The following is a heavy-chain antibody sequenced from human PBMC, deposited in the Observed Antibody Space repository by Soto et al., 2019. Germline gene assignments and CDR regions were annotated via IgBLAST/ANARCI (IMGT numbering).Heavy chain of an antibody. CDR3: ARDLGSSWYPEYFQH. J-gene: IGHJ1*01. Sequence: GGFLRLSCAASGFTFSSNYMSWVRQAPGKGLEWVSYISSSSSTIYYADSVKGRFTISRDNAKNSLYLQMNSLRAEDTAVYYCARDLGSSWYPEYFQHWGQGTLVTVSS. CDR1: GFTFSSNY. CDR2: ISSSSSTI. V-gene: IGHV3-48*01. D-gene: IGHD6-13*01.